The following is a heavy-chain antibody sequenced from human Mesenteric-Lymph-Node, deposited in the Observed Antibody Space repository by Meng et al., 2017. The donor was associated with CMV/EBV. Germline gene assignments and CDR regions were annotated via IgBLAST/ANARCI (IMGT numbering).Heavy chain of an antibody. CDR2: ISGSGGST. J-gene: IGHJ3*02. CDR1: GFTFSSYA. V-gene: IGHV3-23*01. Sequence: LSLTCAASGFTFSSYAMSWVRQAPGKGLEWVSAISGSGGSTYYADSVKGRFTISRDNSKNTLYLQMNSLRAEDTALYFCAKASSSSPRAFDIWGQGTMVTVSS. CDR3: AKASSSSPRAFDI. D-gene: IGHD6-13*01.